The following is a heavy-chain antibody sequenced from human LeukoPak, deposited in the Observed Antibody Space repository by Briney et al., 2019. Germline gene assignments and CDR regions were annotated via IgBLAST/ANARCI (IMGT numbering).Heavy chain of an antibody. CDR1: RYSISNNYY. CDR3: ARGSPILRLLEWLV. V-gene: IGHV4-38-2*02. Sequence: PSETLSLTCTVSRYSISNNYYWGWIRQPPGKGLEWSGSIYHSGSTYYNPSLERRVTISVDSSKNQFSQKLNSVTAADSAVYYCARGSPILRLLEWLVWGQGTLVTVSS. D-gene: IGHD3-3*01. CDR2: IYHSGST. J-gene: IGHJ4*02.